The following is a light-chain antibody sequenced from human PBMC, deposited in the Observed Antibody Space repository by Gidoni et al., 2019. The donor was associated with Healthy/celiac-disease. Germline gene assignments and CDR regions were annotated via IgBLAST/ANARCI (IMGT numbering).Light chain of an antibody. J-gene: IGLJ2*01. Sequence: QSVMTQPPSVSGAPGQRVTISCTGRSSNIGAGYDVHWYQQLPGTAPKLLIYGNSNLPSGVPDRFSGSKSGTSASLAITGLQAEDEADYYCQSYDSSLSGSVVFGGGTKLTVL. CDR1: SSNIGAGYD. CDR2: GNS. CDR3: QSYDSSLSGSVV. V-gene: IGLV1-40*01.